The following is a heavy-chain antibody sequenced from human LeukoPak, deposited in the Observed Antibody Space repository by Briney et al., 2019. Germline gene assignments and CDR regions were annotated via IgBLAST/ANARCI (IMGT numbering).Heavy chain of an antibody. V-gene: IGHV3-23*01. CDR2: INDGGDSS. D-gene: IGHD5-12*01. CDR3: AKESGSFD. Sequence: GGSLRLSCAASGFTFSSYGMHWVRQAPGKGLQWVSTINDGGDSSYYADSVKGRFTISRDNSKRTLFLQMNSLRAEDTAVYYCAKESGSFDWGQGTLVTVSS. CDR1: GFTFSSYG. J-gene: IGHJ4*02.